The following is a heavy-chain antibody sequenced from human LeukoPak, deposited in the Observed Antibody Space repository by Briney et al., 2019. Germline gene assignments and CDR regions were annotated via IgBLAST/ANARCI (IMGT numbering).Heavy chain of an antibody. Sequence: GGSLRLSCAASGFTFSSYSMNWVRQAPGKGLEWVSYISSSSSTIYYADSVKGRFTISRDNAKNSLYLQMNSLRAEDTAVYYCARDPHYYDSSGYYSRAFDIWGQGTMVTVSS. CDR2: ISSSSSTI. CDR3: ARDPHYYDSSGYYSRAFDI. CDR1: GFTFSSYS. V-gene: IGHV3-48*01. J-gene: IGHJ3*02. D-gene: IGHD3-22*01.